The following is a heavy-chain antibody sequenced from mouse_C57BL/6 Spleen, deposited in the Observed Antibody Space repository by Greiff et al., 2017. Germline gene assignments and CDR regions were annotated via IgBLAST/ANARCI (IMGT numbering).Heavy chain of an antibody. CDR3: TRGYDGWYFDD. CDR1: GFTFSRYA. V-gene: IGHV5-9-1*02. CDR2: ISSGGDYI. Sequence: EVMLVESGEGLVKPGGSLKLSCAASGFTFSRYAMSWVRQTPEKRLEWVAYISSGGDYIYYADTVKGRFTISRDNARNTLYLQMSSLTSEDAAMYYCTRGYDGWYFDDWGKGTTVTVSS. J-gene: IGHJ2*01. D-gene: IGHD2-3*01.